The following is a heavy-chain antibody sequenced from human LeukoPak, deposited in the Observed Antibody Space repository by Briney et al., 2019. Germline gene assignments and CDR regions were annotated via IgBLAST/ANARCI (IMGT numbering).Heavy chain of an antibody. V-gene: IGHV4-59*01. J-gene: IGHJ2*01. Sequence: SETLSLTCTVSGGSISSYYWSWIRQPPGKGLEWIGYIYYSGSTNYNPSLKSRAAISVDTSKNQFSLKLSSVTAADTAVYYCAREIHSSWEYWYFDLWGRGTLVTVSS. D-gene: IGHD6-13*01. CDR2: IYYSGST. CDR3: AREIHSSWEYWYFDL. CDR1: GGSISSYY.